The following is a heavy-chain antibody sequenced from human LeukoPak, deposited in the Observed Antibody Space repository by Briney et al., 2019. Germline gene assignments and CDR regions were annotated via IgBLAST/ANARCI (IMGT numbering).Heavy chain of an antibody. J-gene: IGHJ3*02. CDR1: GYSLSDLS. CDR3: ATDRLEIYSFHI. V-gene: IGHV1-24*01. D-gene: IGHD1-1*01. Sequence: ASVKVSCRVSGYSLSDLSIHWVRHVGGKGLEWMGGFEPEEGEHGETIFAQNFEDRLTLTEDTAADTAYMELASPTSEDTAVYYCATDRLEIYSFHIGGQGTMVTVSS. CDR2: FEPEEGEHGET.